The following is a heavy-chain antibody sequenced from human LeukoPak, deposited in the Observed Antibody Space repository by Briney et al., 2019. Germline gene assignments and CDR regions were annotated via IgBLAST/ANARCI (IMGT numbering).Heavy chain of an antibody. D-gene: IGHD2-8*01. V-gene: IGHV3-7*04. J-gene: IGHJ5*02. CDR2: IKEDGSEK. Sequence: GGSLRLSCGASGFTFRSFWMTWVRQSPGKGWEWVANIKEDGSEKYYVDSVKDRFIISRDNAKNSVFLQVNSLRAEDTAVYYCARGKNGASWGQGTLVTVSS. CDR3: ARGKNGAS. CDR1: GFTFRSFW.